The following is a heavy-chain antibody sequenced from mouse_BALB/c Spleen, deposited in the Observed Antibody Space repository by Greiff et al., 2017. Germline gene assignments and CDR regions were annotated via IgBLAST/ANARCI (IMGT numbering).Heavy chain of an antibody. V-gene: IGHV1S81*02. Sequence: QVQLQQPGAELVKPGASVKLSCKASGYTFTSYYMYWVKQRPGQGLEWIGGINPSNGGTNFNEKFKSKATLTVDKSSSTAYMQLSSLTSEDSAVYYCTRYTNYGNPLDYWGQGTTLTVSS. J-gene: IGHJ2*01. CDR1: GYTFTSYY. D-gene: IGHD2-1*01. CDR3: TRYTNYGNPLDY. CDR2: INPSNGGT.